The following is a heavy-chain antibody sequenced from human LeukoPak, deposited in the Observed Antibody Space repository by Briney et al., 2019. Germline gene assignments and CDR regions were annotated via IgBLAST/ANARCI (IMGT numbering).Heavy chain of an antibody. CDR2: IYHTGST. Sequence: PSGTLSLTCAVSGGSISISNWYSWVRQPPGKGLEWIGEIYHTGSTNYNPSLKSRVTISVDKSKNQVSLKLSSVTAADTAVYYCARETGTVPFHNVLTGRQDFYYYYIDVWGKGTTVTVSS. J-gene: IGHJ6*03. CDR3: ARETGTVPFHNVLTGRQDFYYYYIDV. V-gene: IGHV4-4*02. CDR1: GGSISISNW. D-gene: IGHD3-9*01.